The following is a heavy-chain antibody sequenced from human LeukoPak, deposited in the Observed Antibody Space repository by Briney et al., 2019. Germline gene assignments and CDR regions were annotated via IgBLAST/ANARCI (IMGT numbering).Heavy chain of an antibody. CDR2: IYYSGST. Sequence: SETLSLTCTVSGGSISSYYWSWIRQPPGKGLEWIGYIYYSGSTNYNPSLKSRVTISVDTSKNQFSLKLSSVTAADTAVYYCASGCSGGSCYVRGGYWGQGTLVTVSS. CDR3: ASGCSGGSCYVRGGY. CDR1: GGSISSYY. D-gene: IGHD2-15*01. J-gene: IGHJ4*02. V-gene: IGHV4-59*01.